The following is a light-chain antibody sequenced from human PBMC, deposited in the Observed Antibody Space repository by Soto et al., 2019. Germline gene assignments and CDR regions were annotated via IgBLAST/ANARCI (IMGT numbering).Light chain of an antibody. Sequence: DVVMTQSPLSLPVTLGQPASISCRSSQSLVYSDGNTYLNWFQQRPGQSPRRLIYKVSNRDSGVPDRCRGSGLGTDFTRTISRVEGEDVGVYYCLQGTPWPSWWTFGQGTKVEIK. J-gene: IGKJ1*01. V-gene: IGKV2-30*01. CDR3: LQGTPWPSWWT. CDR1: QSLVYSDGNTY. CDR2: KVS.